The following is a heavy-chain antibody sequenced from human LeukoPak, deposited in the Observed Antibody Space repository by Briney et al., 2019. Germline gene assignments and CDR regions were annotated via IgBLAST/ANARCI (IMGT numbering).Heavy chain of an antibody. CDR1: RFTFNYYA. D-gene: IGHD6-13*01. V-gene: IGHV3-30*04. Sequence: GGSLRLSCAASRFTFNYYAMHWVRQAPGKGLEWVAGTSYDGSKKMYADSAKGRFSISRDNAKNMLYVQMNSLTVEDTAVYYCVRDMGSSSTCFDHWGQGILVAVSS. CDR3: VRDMGSSSTCFDH. J-gene: IGHJ4*02. CDR2: TSYDGSKK.